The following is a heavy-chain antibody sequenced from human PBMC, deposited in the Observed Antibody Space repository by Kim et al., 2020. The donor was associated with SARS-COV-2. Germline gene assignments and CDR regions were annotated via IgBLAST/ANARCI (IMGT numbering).Heavy chain of an antibody. V-gene: IGHV1-3*01. CDR3: ARDRSPFFLAVAGNNWFDP. J-gene: IGHJ5*02. D-gene: IGHD6-19*01. Sequence: GRVTITRDTSASTAYMELSSLRAEDTAVYYCARDRSPFFLAVAGNNWFDPWGQGTLVTVSS.